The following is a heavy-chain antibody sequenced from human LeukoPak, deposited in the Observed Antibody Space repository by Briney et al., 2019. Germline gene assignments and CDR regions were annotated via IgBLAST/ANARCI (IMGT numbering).Heavy chain of an antibody. CDR2: IYYSGST. J-gene: IGHJ5*02. CDR3: ASQGYCSGGSCHNWFDP. D-gene: IGHD2-15*01. V-gene: IGHV4-59*01. CDR1: GGSISGYH. Sequence: SETLSLTCTVSGGSISGYHWSWIRQPPGKGLEWIGYIYYSGSTNYNPSLKSRDTISVDTSKNQFSLKLSFVTAADTAVYYCASQGYCSGGSCHNWFDPWGQGTLVTVSS.